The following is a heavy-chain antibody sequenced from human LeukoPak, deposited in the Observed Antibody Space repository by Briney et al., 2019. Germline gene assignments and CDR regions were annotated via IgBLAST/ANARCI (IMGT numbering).Heavy chain of an antibody. V-gene: IGHV4-39*01. D-gene: IGHD3-22*01. CDR3: ARQGPNYYDSSGYYLPLEYFDY. Sequence: PSETLSLTCTVSGGSISSSSYYWGWIRQPPGKGLEWIGSIYYSGSTYYNPSLKSRVTISVDTSKNQFSLKLSSVTAADTAVYYCARQGPNYYDSSGYYLPLEYFDYWGQGTLVTVS. CDR1: GGSISSSSYY. J-gene: IGHJ4*02. CDR2: IYYSGST.